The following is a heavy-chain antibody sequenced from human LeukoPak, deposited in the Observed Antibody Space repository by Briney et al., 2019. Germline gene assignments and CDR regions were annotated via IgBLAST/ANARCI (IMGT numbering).Heavy chain of an antibody. CDR2: IHSDGST. CDR3: ARDLDYYDSSGSHRRRNYFDY. D-gene: IGHD3-22*01. V-gene: IGHV3-53*01. CDR1: GFTVSSSY. J-gene: IGHJ4*02. Sequence: GGSLRLSCAASGFTVSSSYMSWVRQAPGKGLEWVSIIHSDGSTYYADSVKGRFTISRDTSKNTLYLQMNSLRGEDTAMYYRARDLDYYDSSGSHRRRNYFDYWGQGSLVTVSS.